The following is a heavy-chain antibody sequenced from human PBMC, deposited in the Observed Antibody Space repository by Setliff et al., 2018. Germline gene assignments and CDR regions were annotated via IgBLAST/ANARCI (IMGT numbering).Heavy chain of an antibody. CDR2: IIPIFGTT. J-gene: IGHJ4*02. V-gene: IGHV1-69*05. Sequence: GASVKVSCKASRGTFSSYGITWVRQAPGQGLEWMGGIIPIFGTTDYAQKFQGRVTITTDESTTTAYMELSSLRSEDTAVYYCATGPDIGEFGGNYFNYWGQGTLVTVSS. D-gene: IGHD2-15*01. CDR1: RGTFSSYG. CDR3: ATGPDIGEFGGNYFNY.